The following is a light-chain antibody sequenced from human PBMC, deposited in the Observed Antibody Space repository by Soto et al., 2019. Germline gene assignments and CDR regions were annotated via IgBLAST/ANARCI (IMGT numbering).Light chain of an antibody. V-gene: IGKV3-20*01. CDR1: QSVSSSY. CDR3: QQYGSSPQT. CDR2: GAS. Sequence: EIVLTQSPGTLSLSPGERATLSCRASQSVSSSYLASYQQKPGQAPRLLIYGASSRATGIPDRFSGSGSGTDFTLTISRLEPEDFAVYYCQQYGSSPQTFGGGTKAEIK. J-gene: IGKJ4*01.